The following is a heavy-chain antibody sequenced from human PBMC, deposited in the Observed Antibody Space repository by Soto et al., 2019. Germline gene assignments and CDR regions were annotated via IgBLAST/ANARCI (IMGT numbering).Heavy chain of an antibody. V-gene: IGHV3-7*01. CDR2: IKEDGSEK. CDR3: SRDVVVGAKALNY. Sequence: WGSLRLACSASVFTFINYWMTWFRQAPGKWLEWVANIKEDGSEKHYVDSVKGRFTISRDNAKNSLYLQMNSLRVEDTAVYFCSRDVVVGAKALNYWGQGALVTVSS. J-gene: IGHJ4*02. CDR1: VFTFINYW. D-gene: IGHD2-15*01.